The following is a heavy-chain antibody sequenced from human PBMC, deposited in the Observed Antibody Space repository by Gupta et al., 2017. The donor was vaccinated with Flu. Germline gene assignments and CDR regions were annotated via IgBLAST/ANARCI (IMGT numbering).Heavy chain of an antibody. CDR3: ATSLELRGYFDH. CDR2: ISRSASHI. D-gene: IGHD1-7*01. V-gene: IGHV3-9*01. Sequence: EVQLVESGGGLVQPGGSLRLSCTASGFNLNDHDMHWVRQSPGRGLEWVSGISRSASHIAYADYLEGRFTISRDNAKNSLYLQLNSLGPEDTAFYYCATSLELRGYFDHWGRGALVTVSS. CDR1: GFNLNDHD. J-gene: IGHJ4*02.